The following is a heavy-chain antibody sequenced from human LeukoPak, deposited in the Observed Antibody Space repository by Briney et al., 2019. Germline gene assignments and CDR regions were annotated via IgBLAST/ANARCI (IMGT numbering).Heavy chain of an antibody. CDR1: GFTFDDYA. CDR3: ASAGLTYGSGSYFVY. Sequence: GGSLRLSCAASGFTFDDYAMHWVRQAPGKGLEWVSGINWNGGSTGYADSVKGRFTISRDNAKNSLYLQMNSLRAEDTALYYCASAGLTYGSGSYFVYWGQGTLVTVSS. D-gene: IGHD3-10*01. J-gene: IGHJ4*02. CDR2: INWNGGST. V-gene: IGHV3-20*04.